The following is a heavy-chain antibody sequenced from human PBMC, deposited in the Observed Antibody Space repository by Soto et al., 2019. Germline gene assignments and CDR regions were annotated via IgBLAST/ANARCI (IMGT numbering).Heavy chain of an antibody. V-gene: IGHV3-33*06. CDR3: AKAAMIVVVMEGFFDY. J-gene: IGHJ4*02. Sequence: QVQLVESGGGVVQPGRSLRLSCAASGFTFSSYGMHWVRQAPGKGLEWVAVIWYDGSNKYYVDSVKGRFTISRDNSKNTLYLQMNSLRAEDTAVYYCAKAAMIVVVMEGFFDYWGQGTLVTVSS. CDR1: GFTFSSYG. D-gene: IGHD3-22*01. CDR2: IWYDGSNK.